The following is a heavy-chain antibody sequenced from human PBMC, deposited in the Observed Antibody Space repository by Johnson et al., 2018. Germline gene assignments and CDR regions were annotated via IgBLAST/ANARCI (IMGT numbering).Heavy chain of an antibody. Sequence: EVQLVESGGGLVKPGESLRLSCVASGFTLSSYGMNWVRWTADMGLEWVSGISSSGSQKFYTDSVKGRFTPSRDTAKNSLYLQLNGLRDEDTAVYYCATGSFGRNYGSSGFDIWGQGTVVTVSS. J-gene: IGHJ3*02. CDR3: ATGSFGRNYGSSGFDI. CDR2: ISSSGSQK. V-gene: IGHV3-21*01. D-gene: IGHD3-22*01. CDR1: GFTLSSYG.